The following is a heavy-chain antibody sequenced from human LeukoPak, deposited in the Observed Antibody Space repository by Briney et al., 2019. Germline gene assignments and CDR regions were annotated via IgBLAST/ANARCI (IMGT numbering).Heavy chain of an antibody. D-gene: IGHD3-10*01. CDR2: ITNNGDST. V-gene: IGHV3-64*01. CDR3: ARDNRRSGGSGSWAAFDI. Sequence: PGGSLRLSCAASGFTVSSNYMSWVRQAPGKGLEYVSAITNNGDSTYHANSVKGRFTISRDNSKNTLYLQMGSLRAEDMAVYYCARDNRRSGGSGSWAAFDIWGQGTMVTVSS. J-gene: IGHJ3*02. CDR1: GFTVSSNY.